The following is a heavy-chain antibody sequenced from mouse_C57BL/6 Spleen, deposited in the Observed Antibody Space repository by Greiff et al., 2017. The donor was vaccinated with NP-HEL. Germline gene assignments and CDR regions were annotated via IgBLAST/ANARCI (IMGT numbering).Heavy chain of an antibody. J-gene: IGHJ1*03. CDR1: GYTFTSYW. CDR3: ARSGSSYVNFDV. D-gene: IGHD1-1*01. CDR2: IYPGSGST. V-gene: IGHV1-55*01. Sequence: VQLQQPGAELVKPGASVKMSCKASGYTFTSYWITWVKQRPGQGLEWIGDIYPGSGSTNYNEKFKSKATLTVDTSSSTAYMQLSSLTSEDSAVYYCARSGSSYVNFDVWGTGTTVTVSS.